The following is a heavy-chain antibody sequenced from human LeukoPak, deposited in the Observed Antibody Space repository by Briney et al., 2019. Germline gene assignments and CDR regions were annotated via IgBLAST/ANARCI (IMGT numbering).Heavy chain of an antibody. D-gene: IGHD5-18*01. CDR1: GGSFSGYY. CDR2: INHSGST. CDR3: AVNELQLWSFN. V-gene: IGHV4-34*01. Sequence: PSETLSLTCAVYGGSFSGYYWSWIRQPPGKGLEWIGEINHSGSTNYNPSLKSRVTISVDTSKNQFSLKLSSVTAADTAVYYCAVNELQLWSFNLGQGTLVTVSS. J-gene: IGHJ4*02.